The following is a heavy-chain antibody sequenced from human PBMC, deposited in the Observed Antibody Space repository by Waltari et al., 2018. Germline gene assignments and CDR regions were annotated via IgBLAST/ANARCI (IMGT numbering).Heavy chain of an antibody. CDR3: ASLFDAFDI. J-gene: IGHJ3*02. V-gene: IGHV3-48*03. CDR1: GFTFSSYE. Sequence: EVQLVESGGGLVQPGGSLRLSCAASGFTFSSYEMNWVRQAPGKGREWVSYISSSGSTIYYADSVKGRFTISRDNAKNSLYLQMNSPRAEDTAVYYCASLFDAFDIWGQGTMVTVSS. CDR2: ISSSGSTI.